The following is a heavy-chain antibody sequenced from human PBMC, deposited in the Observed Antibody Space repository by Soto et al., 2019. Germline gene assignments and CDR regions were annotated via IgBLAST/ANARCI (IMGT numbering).Heavy chain of an antibody. Sequence: GGSLRLSCTVSSFTFGDYAVSWFRQAPGKGLEWVSFIRSKAHGGKTEYAASVQDRFIISRDDSKSTAYLQMNSLKIDDTAIYYCARAAIDVVFGGNYYYMDVWGKGTTVTVSS. CDR1: SFTFGDYA. CDR2: IRSKAHGGKT. D-gene: IGHD2-2*02. J-gene: IGHJ6*03. CDR3: ARAAIDVVFGGNYYYMDV. V-gene: IGHV3-49*03.